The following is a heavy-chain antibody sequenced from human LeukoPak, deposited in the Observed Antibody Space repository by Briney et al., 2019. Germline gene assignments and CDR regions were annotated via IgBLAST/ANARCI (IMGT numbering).Heavy chain of an antibody. J-gene: IGHJ4*02. V-gene: IGHV4-34*01. Sequence: SETLSLTCAAYGGSFSGYYWSWIRQPPGKGLEWIGEINHSGSTNYNPSLKSRVTISVDTSKNQFSLKLSSVTAADTAVYYCARAGRQTAVAGTESYWGQGTLVTVSS. CDR1: GGSFSGYY. CDR2: INHSGST. CDR3: ARAGRQTAVAGTESY. D-gene: IGHD6-19*01.